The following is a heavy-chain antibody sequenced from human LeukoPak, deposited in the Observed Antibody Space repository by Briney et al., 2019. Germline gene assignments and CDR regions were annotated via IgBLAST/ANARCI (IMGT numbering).Heavy chain of an antibody. CDR2: ISVTSSFI. D-gene: IGHD3-10*01. CDR1: GFSFTTHS. J-gene: IGHJ3*02. V-gene: IGHV3-48*01. CDR3: VRELLWFGGPGAFDI. Sequence: GGSLRLSCAASGFSFTTHSMNWVRQAPGKGLEWVSFISVTSSFISYADSVKGRFTISRDNGENSLYLQMNGLRAEDTAVYYCVRELLWFGGPGAFDIWGQGAMVTVSS.